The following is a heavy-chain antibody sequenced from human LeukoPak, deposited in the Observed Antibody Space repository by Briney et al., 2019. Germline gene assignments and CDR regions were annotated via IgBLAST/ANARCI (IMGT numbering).Heavy chain of an antibody. Sequence: ASVKVPRKASGCSFTTHGISWVRQAPGQGLEWMGWISSYSTYTTYAQKFQGRVTMTTDTSTSTGYLELRSLTSDDTAVYYCARTGSIYGHETFDTWGQGTVVTVSS. D-gene: IGHD5-18*01. CDR2: ISSYSTYT. J-gene: IGHJ3*02. CDR3: ARTGSIYGHETFDT. V-gene: IGHV1-18*01. CDR1: GCSFTTHG.